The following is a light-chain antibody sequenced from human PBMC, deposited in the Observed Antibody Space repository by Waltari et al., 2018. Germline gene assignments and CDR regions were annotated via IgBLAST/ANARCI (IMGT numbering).Light chain of an antibody. Sequence: YVLTQPPPVSVAPGKTATLTCGGENIESKSVNWYQQKPGQAPVLGLFYDTDRPSGIPDRFSGSNSGNTATLTISWVEAGDEADYHCQVWDDTTNSGVFGGGTRLTVL. CDR1: NIESKS. CDR3: QVWDDTTNSGV. J-gene: IGLJ3*02. CDR2: YDT. V-gene: IGLV3-21*04.